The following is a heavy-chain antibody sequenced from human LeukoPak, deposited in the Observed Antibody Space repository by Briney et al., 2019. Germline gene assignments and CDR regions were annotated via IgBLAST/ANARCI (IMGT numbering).Heavy chain of an antibody. CDR2: IYYSGST. V-gene: IGHV4-59*01. D-gene: IGHD3-22*01. CDR3: ARQVYYYDSSGYYYVYYFDY. Sequence: SETLSLTCTVSGGSISSYYWSWIRQPPGKGLEWIGYIYYSGSTNYNPSLKSRVTISVDTSKNQFPLKLSSVTAADTAVYYCARQVYYYDSSGYYYVYYFDYWGQGTLVTVSS. J-gene: IGHJ4*02. CDR1: GGSISSYY.